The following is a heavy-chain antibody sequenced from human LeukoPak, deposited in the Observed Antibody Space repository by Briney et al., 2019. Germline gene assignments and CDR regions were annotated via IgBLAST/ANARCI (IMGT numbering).Heavy chain of an antibody. CDR2: ISGSGGNT. CDR1: GFTFSSYF. V-gene: IGHV3-23*01. J-gene: IGHJ4*02. D-gene: IGHD1-26*01. CDR3: AKTPGWEIDY. Sequence: PGRSLRLSCAASGFTFSSYFFSWVRQAPGKGLEWVSSISGSGGNTYYPDSVKGRFTISRDNSKNTVHLQMNSLRGEDTAVYYCAKTPGWEIDYWRQGTLVTVSS.